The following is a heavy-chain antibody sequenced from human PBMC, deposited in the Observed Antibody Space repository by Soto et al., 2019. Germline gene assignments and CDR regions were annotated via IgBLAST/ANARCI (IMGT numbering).Heavy chain of an antibody. J-gene: IGHJ4*01. Sequence: GGSLRLSCAVFGFTFETPDSHASTWVRQSTVKGPEWVSTNSSTGANTHYTASVQGRFTISKDGSRNTGHLHMMSLRAGDSATYFCVSWVSAHFDYWGHGTPVTVSS. CDR2: NSSTGANT. CDR3: VSWVSAHFDY. V-gene: IGHV3-23*01. D-gene: IGHD2-8*01. CDR1: GFTFETPDSHA.